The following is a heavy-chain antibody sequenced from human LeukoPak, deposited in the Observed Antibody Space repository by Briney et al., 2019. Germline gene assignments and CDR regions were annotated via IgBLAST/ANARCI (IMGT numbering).Heavy chain of an antibody. CDR3: AKDMNSYGSGSSYNPWGPFDS. J-gene: IGHJ4*02. CDR2: IAWNSGNT. Sequence: GGSLRLSCAAAGFTCDNYAMHWVRQAPGKGLEWVSGIAWNSGNTGFADSGKGRFTIARDNAENSLSLQMNSLTPEHTAFYFCAKDMNSYGSGSSYNPWGPFDSWGQGTLVTVSS. D-gene: IGHD3-10*01. CDR1: GFTCDNYA. V-gene: IGHV3-9*01.